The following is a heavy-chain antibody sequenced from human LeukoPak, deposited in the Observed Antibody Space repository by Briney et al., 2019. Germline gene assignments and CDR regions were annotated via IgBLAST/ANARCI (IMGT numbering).Heavy chain of an antibody. V-gene: IGHV3-30*18. J-gene: IGHJ4*02. CDR2: ISYDGSNK. Sequence: GGSLRLSCVASGFIFSSYSMNWVRQAPGKGLEWVAVISYDGSNKYYADSVKGRFTISRDNSKNTLYLQMNSLRAEDTAVYYCAKQARRAYYYGSGTYAGSHYFDYWGQGTLVTVSS. D-gene: IGHD3-10*01. CDR3: AKQARRAYYYGSGTYAGSHYFDY. CDR1: GFIFSSYS.